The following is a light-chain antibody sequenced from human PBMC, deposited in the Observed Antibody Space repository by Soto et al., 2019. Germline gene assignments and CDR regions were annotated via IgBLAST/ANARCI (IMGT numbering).Light chain of an antibody. CDR3: NSFTGATTPVYV. V-gene: IGLV2-14*03. CDR2: DVS. J-gene: IGLJ1*01. CDR1: SSDIGGYDS. Sequence: QPVLTQPASVSGSPGQSITISCTGSSSDIGGYDSVSWYQQHTGRAPKHIIYDVSNRPSGVSDRFSGSKSGNTASLTISGLQAEDEADYYCNSFTGATTPVYVYGAGIKVTVL.